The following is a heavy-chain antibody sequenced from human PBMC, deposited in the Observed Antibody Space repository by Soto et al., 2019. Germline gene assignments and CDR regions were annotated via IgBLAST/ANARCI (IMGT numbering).Heavy chain of an antibody. V-gene: IGHV1-8*02. J-gene: IGHJ6*02. Sequence: ASVKVSCKASGYDFTAYDINWVRQASGQGLEWMGWMNPINGATGSARRFQGRVSITRNTATATAYLELTSLRSDDSAVYYCGRGPSPRAPAGGTPYYYAMDVWGQGTTVTVSS. D-gene: IGHD6-13*01. CDR3: GRGPSPRAPAGGTPYYYAMDV. CDR1: GYDFTAYD. CDR2: MNPINGAT.